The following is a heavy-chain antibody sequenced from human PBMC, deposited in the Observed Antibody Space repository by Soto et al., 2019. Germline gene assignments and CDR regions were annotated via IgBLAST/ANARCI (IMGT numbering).Heavy chain of an antibody. V-gene: IGHV4-34*01. CDR1: GGSFSGYY. J-gene: IGHJ4*02. CDR2: INHSGST. Sequence: QVQLQQWCAGLLKPSETLSLTCAGYGGSFSGYYWSWIRQPPGKGLEWIGEINHSGSTNYNPSLKSRVTISVDTSKNQFSLKLSSVTAADTAVYYCARGSNYFDYWGQGTLVTVSS. CDR3: ARGSNYFDY.